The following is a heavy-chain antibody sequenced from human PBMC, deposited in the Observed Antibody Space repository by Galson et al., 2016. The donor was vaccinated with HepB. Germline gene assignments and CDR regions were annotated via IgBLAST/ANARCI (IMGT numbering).Heavy chain of an antibody. Sequence: SLRLSCAASGFTFSSYTMHWVRQAPGKGLEWVAGISYDGGNTYYADSAKGRFTVPRDNSENTLYLQMNRLTPGDTALYYGARDLEFLSVGGSLDAWGQGTLVTVSS. CDR2: ISYDGGNT. CDR3: ARDLEFLSVGGSLDA. D-gene: IGHD3-3*01. CDR1: GFTFSSYT. J-gene: IGHJ5*02. V-gene: IGHV3-30-3*01.